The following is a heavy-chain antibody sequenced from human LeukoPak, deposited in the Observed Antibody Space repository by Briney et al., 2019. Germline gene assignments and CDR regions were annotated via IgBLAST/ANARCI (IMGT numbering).Heavy chain of an antibody. CDR2: ISSSSSYI. CDR3: ARALYSSGWYYFDY. V-gene: IGHV3-21*01. Sequence: GGSLRLSCAASGFTFGSYSMNWVRQAPGKGLEWVSSISSSSSYIYYADSVKGRFTISRDNAKNSLYLQMNSLRAEDTAVYYCARALYSSGWYYFDYWGQGTLVTVSS. CDR1: GFTFGSYS. D-gene: IGHD6-19*01. J-gene: IGHJ4*02.